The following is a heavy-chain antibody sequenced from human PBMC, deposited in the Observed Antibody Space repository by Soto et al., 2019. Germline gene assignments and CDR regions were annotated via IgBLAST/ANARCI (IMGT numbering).Heavy chain of an antibody. CDR3: ARERGCSSTSCHPDNWFDP. D-gene: IGHD2-2*01. Sequence: GGSLRLSCAASGFTVSSNYMSWVRQAPGKGLEWVSVIYSGGSTYYADSVKGRFTISRDNSKNTLYLQMNSLRAEDTAVYYCARERGCSSTSCHPDNWFDPWGQGTLVTVSS. V-gene: IGHV3-53*01. J-gene: IGHJ5*02. CDR2: IYSGGST. CDR1: GFTVSSNY.